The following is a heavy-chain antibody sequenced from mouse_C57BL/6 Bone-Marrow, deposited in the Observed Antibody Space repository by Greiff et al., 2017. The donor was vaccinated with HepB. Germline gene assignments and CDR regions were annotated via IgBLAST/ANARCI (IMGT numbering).Heavy chain of an antibody. V-gene: IGHV8-8*01. CDR2: IWWDDDK. Sequence: QVTLKESGPGILQPSQTLSLTCSFSGFSLSTFGMGVGWIRQPSGKGLEWLAHIWWDDDKYYNPALKSRLTISKDTSKNQVFRKIANVDTADTATYSCARRRLRRGDYFDYWGQGTTLTVSS. CDR3: ARRRLRRGDYFDY. D-gene: IGHD2-4*01. J-gene: IGHJ2*01. CDR1: GFSLSTFGMG.